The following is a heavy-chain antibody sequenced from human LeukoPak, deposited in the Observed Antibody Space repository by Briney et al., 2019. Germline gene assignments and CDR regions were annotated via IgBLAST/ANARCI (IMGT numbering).Heavy chain of an antibody. J-gene: IGHJ6*02. CDR3: ARDWYYYDSSGSDYYGMDV. D-gene: IGHD3-22*01. V-gene: IGHV1-2*02. CDR1: GYTFTGYY. CDR2: INPNSGGT. Sequence: ASVKVSCKASGYTFTGYYMHWVRQAPGQGLEWMGWINPNSGGTNYAQKFQGRVTMTRDTSISTAYMELSRLRSDDTAVYYCARDWYYYDSSGSDYYGMDVWGQGTTVAVSS.